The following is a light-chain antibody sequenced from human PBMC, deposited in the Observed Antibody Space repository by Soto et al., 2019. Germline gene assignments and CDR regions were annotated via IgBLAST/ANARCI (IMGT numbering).Light chain of an antibody. CDR2: GNS. V-gene: IGLV1-40*01. J-gene: IGLJ1*01. CDR1: SSNIGAGYD. Sequence: QSLLTQPPSVSGAPGQRVTISCTGSSSNIGAGYDVHWYQQLPGTAPKLLIYGNSNRPSGVPDRFSGSKSGTSASLAITGLQAEDEADYYCQSYDSSMSGSYVVGKGTKVNV. CDR3: QSYDSSMSGSYV.